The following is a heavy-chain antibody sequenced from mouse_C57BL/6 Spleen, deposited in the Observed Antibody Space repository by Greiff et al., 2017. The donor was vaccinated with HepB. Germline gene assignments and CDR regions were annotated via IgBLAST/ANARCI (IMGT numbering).Heavy chain of an antibody. CDR2: IDPENGDT. CDR1: GFNIKDDY. Sequence: EVQLQQSGAELVRPGASVKLSCTASGFNIKDDYMHWVKQRPEQGLEWIGWIDPENGDTEYASKFQGKATITADTSSNTAYLQLSSLTSEDTAVYYGTTSSSGPFAYWGQGTLVTVSA. CDR3: TTSSSGPFAY. V-gene: IGHV14-4*01. D-gene: IGHD3-2*02. J-gene: IGHJ3*01.